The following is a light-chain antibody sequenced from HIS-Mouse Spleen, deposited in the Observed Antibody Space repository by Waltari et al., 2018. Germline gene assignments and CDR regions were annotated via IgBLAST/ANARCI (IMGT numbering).Light chain of an antibody. Sequence: QSALTQPASVSGSPGQSITISCTGTSLDVGSYNLLSWYQQQPGKAPKLMIYEGSKRPSGVSNRFSGSKSGNTASLTISGLQAEDEADYYCCSYAGSSTWVFGGGTKLTVL. CDR3: CSYAGSSTWV. J-gene: IGLJ3*02. V-gene: IGLV2-23*01. CDR2: EGS. CDR1: SLDVGSYNL.